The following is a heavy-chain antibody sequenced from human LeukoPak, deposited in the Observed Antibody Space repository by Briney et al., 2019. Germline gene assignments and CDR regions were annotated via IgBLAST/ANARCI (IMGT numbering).Heavy chain of an antibody. CDR1: GLTFSSYN. CDR3: AKDRAWGAFDY. V-gene: IGHV3-23*01. Sequence: GGSLRLACAASGLTFSSYNMDWVRQAPAKGLEWVSGITGDAGRTYYADSVKGRFTISRDNSKNILFLQMNSLRAEDTAIYYCAKDRAWGAFDYWGQGTLVTVSS. CDR2: ITGDAGRT. D-gene: IGHD1-26*01. J-gene: IGHJ4*02.